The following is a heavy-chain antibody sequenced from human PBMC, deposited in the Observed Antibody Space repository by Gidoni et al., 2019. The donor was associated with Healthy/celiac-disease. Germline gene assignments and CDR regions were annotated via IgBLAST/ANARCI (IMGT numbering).Heavy chain of an antibody. J-gene: IGHJ6*03. CDR1: GFTFRSYG. CDR2: ISYDGSNK. V-gene: IGHV3-30*18. D-gene: IGHD2-2*01. Sequence: QVQLVESGGGVVQPGRSLRLSCAASGFTFRSYGMHWVRQAPGKGLEWVAVISYDGSNKYYADSVKGRFTISRDNSKNTLYLQMNSLRAEDTAVYYCAKDGCSSTSCHYYYYYYMDVWGKGTTVTVSS. CDR3: AKDGCSSTSCHYYYYYYMDV.